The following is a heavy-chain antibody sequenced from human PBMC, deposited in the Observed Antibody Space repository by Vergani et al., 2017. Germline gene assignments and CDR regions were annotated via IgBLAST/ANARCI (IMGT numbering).Heavy chain of an antibody. Sequence: QLQLQESGPGLVKPSETLSLTCTVSGGSISSSSYYWGWIRQPPGKGLEWIGSIYFIGITYYNPSLKSRVTISVDTSKNQLSLKLRSVTAADTAVYYCARRGAIYGYFDHWGQGTQVTVSS. V-gene: IGHV4-39*01. D-gene: IGHD2/OR15-2a*01. CDR1: GGSISSSSYY. CDR2: IYFIGIT. CDR3: ARRGAIYGYFDH. J-gene: IGHJ4*02.